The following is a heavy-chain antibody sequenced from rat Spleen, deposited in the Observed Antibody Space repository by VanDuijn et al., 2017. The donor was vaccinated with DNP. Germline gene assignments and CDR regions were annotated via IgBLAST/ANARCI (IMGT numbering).Heavy chain of an antibody. Sequence: EVQLQESGPGLVKPSQSLSLTCSVTGYSITSNYWGWIRKFPGNKMEWIGHISYSGSTSYNPSLKSRISIPRDTSKNQFFLQLNSVTTEDTATYYLARYYDGIYYFAYWGQGTLVTVSS. V-gene: IGHV3-1*01. CDR3: ARYYDGIYYFAY. CDR2: ISYSGST. CDR1: GYSITSNY. D-gene: IGHD1-12*02. J-gene: IGHJ3*01.